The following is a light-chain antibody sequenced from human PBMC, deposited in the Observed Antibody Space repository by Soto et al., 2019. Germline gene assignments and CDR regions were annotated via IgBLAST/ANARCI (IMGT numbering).Light chain of an antibody. J-gene: IGKJ5*01. CDR2: DAS. V-gene: IGKV3-11*01. Sequence: EIVLTQSPATLSLSPGDRATLSCRASQSVSSSLAWYQQRPGQAPRLLIYDASNRAPGVPARFSGSGSGTDFTLTISSLEPEDFAVYYCQQRSSWPPTFGQGTRLEIK. CDR1: QSVSSS. CDR3: QQRSSWPPT.